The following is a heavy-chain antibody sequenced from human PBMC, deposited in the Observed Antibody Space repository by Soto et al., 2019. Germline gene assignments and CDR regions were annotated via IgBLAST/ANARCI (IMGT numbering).Heavy chain of an antibody. J-gene: IGHJ4*02. V-gene: IGHV4-31*03. CDR3: ARDRMAIEY. CDR2: IFHSGNT. Sequence: NPSETLSLTCTVSGGSISSGSYYWSWIRQHPGKGLEWIGYIFHSGNTYYNPSLKSRVSISVDTSKNQFSLKLASVTAADTAMYYCARDRMAIEYWGQGTLVTVSS. D-gene: IGHD2-8*01. CDR1: GGSISSGSYY.